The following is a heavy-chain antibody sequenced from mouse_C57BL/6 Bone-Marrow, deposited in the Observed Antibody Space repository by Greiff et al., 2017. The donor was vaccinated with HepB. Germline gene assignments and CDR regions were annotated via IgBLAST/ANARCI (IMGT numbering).Heavy chain of an antibody. CDR2: IHPNSGST. CDR3: ARWLGTY. J-gene: IGHJ3*01. D-gene: IGHD2-2*01. CDR1: GYTFTSYW. Sequence: QVQLQQPGAELVKPGASVKLSCKASGYTFTSYWMHWVKQRPGQGLEWIGKIHPNSGSTNYNEKFKSKSTLTVDKSSSTAYMQLSSLTSEDSADYYCARWLGTYGGQGTLVTVSA. V-gene: IGHV1-64*01.